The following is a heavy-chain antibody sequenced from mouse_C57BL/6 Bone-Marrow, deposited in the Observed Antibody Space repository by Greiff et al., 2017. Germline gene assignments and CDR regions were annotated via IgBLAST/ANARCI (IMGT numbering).Heavy chain of an antibody. CDR3: ARTDWFAY. Sequence: QVQLQQSGPELVKPGASVKISCKASGYAFSSSWMNWVKQRPGKGLEWIGRLYPGDGDTNYNGKFKGKATLTADKSSSTAYMQLSSLTSEDSAVYFCARTDWFAYWGQVTLVTVSA. J-gene: IGHJ3*01. CDR1: GYAFSSSW. V-gene: IGHV1-82*01. CDR2: LYPGDGDT.